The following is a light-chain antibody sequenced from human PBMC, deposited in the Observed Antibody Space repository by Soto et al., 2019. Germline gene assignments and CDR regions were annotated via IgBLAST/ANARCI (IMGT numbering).Light chain of an antibody. CDR3: CSSVDSTTSYV. V-gene: IGLV2-23*02. Sequence: PLNQPDSESGAPGQSLTISRTGTSSDVGGDYLVSWYQHHPGKAPKLMVYEVSKRPSGVSNRFSGSKSGNTASLTISGLQAEDEADYYCCSSVDSTTSYVFGTGTKVTVL. J-gene: IGLJ1*01. CDR1: SSDVGGDYL. CDR2: EVS.